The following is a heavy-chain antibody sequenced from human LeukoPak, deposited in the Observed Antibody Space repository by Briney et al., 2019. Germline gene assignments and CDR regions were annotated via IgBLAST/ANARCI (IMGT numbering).Heavy chain of an antibody. CDR3: ARDPRGPTTYDSSARDSLDY. CDR1: GFTFSGSG. J-gene: IGHJ4*02. V-gene: IGHV3-33*05. CDR2: ILYDGSMQ. D-gene: IGHD3-22*01. Sequence: PGGSLRLSCAASGFTFSGSGMHWVRQAPGKGLEWLAVILYDGSMQYYAESMKGRLTISRDNSRNTVYMQMSSLRTEDTAVYYCARDPRGPTTYDSSARDSLDYWGQGTLVTVSS.